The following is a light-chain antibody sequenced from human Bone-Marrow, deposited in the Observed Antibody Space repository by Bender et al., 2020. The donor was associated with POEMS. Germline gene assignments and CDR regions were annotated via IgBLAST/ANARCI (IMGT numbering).Light chain of an antibody. V-gene: IGLV3-21*03. CDR2: DDT. Sequence: SYVLTQPPSVSVAPGKTANITCGGHDLQTKSVHWYQQRPGQAPILVVYDDTDRPSGIPERFSGSNSGNTASLTISRVEAGDEADYYCQVWDSYSDVVFGGGTKLTV. J-gene: IGLJ2*01. CDR1: DLQTKS. CDR3: QVWDSYSDVV.